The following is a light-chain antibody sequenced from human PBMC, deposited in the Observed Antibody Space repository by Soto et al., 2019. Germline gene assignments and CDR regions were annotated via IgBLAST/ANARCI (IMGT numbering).Light chain of an antibody. V-gene: IGLV2-14*01. Sequence: QSALTQPASVSGSPGQSITVSCTGTSSDVGGYNYVSWYQQHPGKAPKLMIYDVSNRPSGVSNRFSGSKSGNTASLTISWIKAEDEADYYCSSYASSSTYVFGTGTKLTVL. CDR2: DVS. J-gene: IGLJ1*01. CDR3: SSYASSSTYV. CDR1: SSDVGGYNY.